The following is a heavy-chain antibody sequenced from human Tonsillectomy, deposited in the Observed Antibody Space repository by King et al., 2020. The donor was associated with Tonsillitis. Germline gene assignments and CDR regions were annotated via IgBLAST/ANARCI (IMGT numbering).Heavy chain of an antibody. CDR1: GFTFSTYS. CDR2: ITSGRNDI. Sequence: VQLVESGGGLVKPGGSLRLSCAASGFTFSTYSMNWVRQAPGKGLEWVSSITSGRNDIYYADSVKGRFTISRDNAKNSLYLQMNSLRAEDMAVYYCARGLGGAILNPFDYWGQGTLVTVSS. J-gene: IGHJ4*02. D-gene: IGHD3-16*01. CDR3: ARGLGGAILNPFDY. V-gene: IGHV3-21*01.